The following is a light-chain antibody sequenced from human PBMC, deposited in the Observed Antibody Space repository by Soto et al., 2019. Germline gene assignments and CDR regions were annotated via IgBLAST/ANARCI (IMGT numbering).Light chain of an antibody. J-gene: IGKJ5*01. CDR3: QQYGSSPPIT. Sequence: EIVMTQSPATLSVSPVERATLSCRASQSVSIDLAWYQQTPGQPPRLLIYGASSRATGIPDRFSGSGSGTDFTLTISRLEPEDFAVYYCQQYGSSPPITCGQGTRLEIK. CDR1: QSVSID. V-gene: IGKV3-20*01. CDR2: GAS.